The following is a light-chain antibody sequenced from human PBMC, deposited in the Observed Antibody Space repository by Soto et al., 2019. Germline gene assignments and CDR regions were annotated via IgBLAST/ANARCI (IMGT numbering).Light chain of an antibody. V-gene: IGLV2-14*03. CDR2: DVS. CDR3: SAYTTSSTLYV. J-gene: IGLJ1*01. Sequence: QSVLTQPASVSGSPGQSITISCTGTISDVADYNYVSWYQQHPGTAPKLIIYDVSNRPSGVSNRFSGSKSGSTASLTISGLQAEDEADYYCSAYTTSSTLYVFGTGTKVTVL. CDR1: ISDVADYNY.